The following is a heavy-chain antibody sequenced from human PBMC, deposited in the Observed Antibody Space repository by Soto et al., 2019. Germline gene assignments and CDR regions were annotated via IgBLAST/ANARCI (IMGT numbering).Heavy chain of an antibody. Sequence: SETLSLTCAVSGYSISSGYYWGWIRQPPGKGLDWIGSIYHSGSTYYNPSLKSRVTISVDTSKNQFSLKLSSVTAADTAVYYCARVPYYYDSSGYYYGGAFDIWGQGTMVTVSS. CDR3: ARVPYYYDSSGYYYGGAFDI. CDR1: GYSISSGYY. V-gene: IGHV4-38-2*01. CDR2: IYHSGST. J-gene: IGHJ3*02. D-gene: IGHD3-22*01.